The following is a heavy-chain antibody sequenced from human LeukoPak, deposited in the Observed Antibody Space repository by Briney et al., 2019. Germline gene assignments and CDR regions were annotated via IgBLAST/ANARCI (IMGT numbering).Heavy chain of an antibody. J-gene: IGHJ6*03. CDR2: IFTSGIT. CDR1: RGSISMDY. V-gene: IGHV4-4*07. D-gene: IGHD3-10*01. CDR3: ARESSGTYHNPLGYMDV. Sequence: PSDTLSLACTVSRGSISMDYWNWIGRPAGKGLEWIGRIFTSGITNYNPSLKSRVTMSVDTSKNQFSLKLTSVTAADTAVYYCARESSGTYHNPLGYMDVWGKGTTDTVSS.